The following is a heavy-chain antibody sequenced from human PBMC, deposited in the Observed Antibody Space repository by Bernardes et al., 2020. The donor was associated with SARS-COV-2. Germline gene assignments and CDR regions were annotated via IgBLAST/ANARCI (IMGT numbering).Heavy chain of an antibody. CDR2: IKPDGNTK. CDR1: GFNFSAYW. D-gene: IGHD2-15*01. V-gene: IGHV3-7*03. Sequence: GGSLRLSCVGSGFNFSAYWMSWIRQAPGKGLEWVADIKPDGNTKHYLDSVKGRFSVSRDNAKNLLSLQMNSLRVEDTAIYFCLKGWFHPGGQGTTVTVSS. CDR3: LKGWFHP. J-gene: IGHJ6*02.